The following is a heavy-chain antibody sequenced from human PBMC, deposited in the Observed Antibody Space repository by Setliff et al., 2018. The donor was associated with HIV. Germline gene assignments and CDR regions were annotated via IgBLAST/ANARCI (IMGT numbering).Heavy chain of an antibody. CDR3: AKTVPHSTAQDAFDI. CDR2: IANSGKT. J-gene: IGHJ3*02. V-gene: IGHV4-28*01. Sequence: PSETLSLTCAVSDYSISTNGWRGWIRQPPGKGLAWIGYIANSGKTYYNPSLNSRVTLSADTSKNQLSLRLSSVTAVDTGVYYCAKTVPHSTAQDAFDIWGQGTMVTVSS. D-gene: IGHD2-2*01. CDR1: DYSISTNGW.